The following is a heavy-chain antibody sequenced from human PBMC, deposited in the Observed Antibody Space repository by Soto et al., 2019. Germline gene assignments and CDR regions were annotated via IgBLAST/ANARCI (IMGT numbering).Heavy chain of an antibody. CDR3: ARGRSTLTTLLDY. D-gene: IGHD4-17*01. CDR1: GYTLTDNY. CDR2: INPNGGT. J-gene: IGHJ4*02. V-gene: IGHV1-2*02. Sequence: QLQLVQSGAEVKRPGASVKVSCKASGYTLTDNYMHWVREAPGQGLEWMGWINPNGGTNYAQKFQGRVTMTRDTSISTAYMELSRLRSDDTAVYYCARGRSTLTTLLDYWGQGTLVTVSS.